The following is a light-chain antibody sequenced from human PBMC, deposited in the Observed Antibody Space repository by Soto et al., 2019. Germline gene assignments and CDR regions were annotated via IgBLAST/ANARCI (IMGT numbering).Light chain of an antibody. CDR3: CSYAGAYSLM. Sequence: QSALTQPRSVSGSPGQSVTISCTGTSSDVGGYNYVPWYQEHPGKAPKLMIYDVNKRPSGVPDRFSGSKSGNTASLTISGLQAEDEADYYCCSYAGAYSLMFGGGTKLTVL. J-gene: IGLJ3*02. CDR2: DVN. V-gene: IGLV2-11*01. CDR1: SSDVGGYNY.